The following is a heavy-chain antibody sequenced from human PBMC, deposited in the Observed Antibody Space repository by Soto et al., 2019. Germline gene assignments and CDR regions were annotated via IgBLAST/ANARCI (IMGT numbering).Heavy chain of an antibody. CDR2: ISGSGGST. CDR3: AKDSGGSGSWYYFDY. D-gene: IGHD3-10*01. CDR1: GFPFSSYA. V-gene: IGHV3-23*01. Sequence: GSLRLSCAASGFPFSSYAMSWVRQAPGKGLEWVSAISGSGGSTYYADSVKGRFTISRDNSKNTLYLQMNSLRAEDTAVYYCAKDSGGSGSWYYFDYWGQGTLVTVSS. J-gene: IGHJ4*02.